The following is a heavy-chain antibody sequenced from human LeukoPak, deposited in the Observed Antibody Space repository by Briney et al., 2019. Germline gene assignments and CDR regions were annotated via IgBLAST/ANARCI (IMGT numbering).Heavy chain of an antibody. V-gene: IGHV6-1*01. CDR1: GVSVTSNSAD. Sequence: PSQTPSLTCAISGVSVTSNSADWNWLRPSPWIGLEWLGRTFYRSTWYNDYAVSVKSPITINRDTSKNQFSLQLNSVTPEDTAVYYCARDLIDGGTNPNWGQGTLVTVSS. CDR2: TFYRSTWYN. CDR3: ARDLIDGGTNPN. D-gene: IGHD4-23*01. J-gene: IGHJ4*02.